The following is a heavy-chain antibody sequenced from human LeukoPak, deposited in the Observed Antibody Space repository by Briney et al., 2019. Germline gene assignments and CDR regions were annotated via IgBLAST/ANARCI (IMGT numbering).Heavy chain of an antibody. V-gene: IGHV4-61*05. CDR1: GGSISSSSYY. CDR3: VRAGDYGDYVGWFDP. Sequence: SETLSLTCTVSGGSISSSSYYWGWIRQPPGKGLEWIGRIHTSGSTNYNPSLKSRLTMSVDTSKNQFSLKLNSVTAADTAVYYCVRAGDYGDYVGWFDPWGQGTLVTVSS. CDR2: IHTSGST. D-gene: IGHD4-17*01. J-gene: IGHJ5*02.